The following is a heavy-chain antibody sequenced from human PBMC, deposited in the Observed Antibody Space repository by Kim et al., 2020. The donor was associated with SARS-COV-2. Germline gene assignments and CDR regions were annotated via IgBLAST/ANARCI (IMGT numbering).Heavy chain of an antibody. J-gene: IGHJ4*02. CDR2: LDWDDDK. Sequence: SGPTLVNPTQTLTLTCTSSGFSLSTGGMCVSWIRQPPGKALEWLARLDWDDDKSYSTSLKTRLTISKDTSKNQVVLTMTNMDPVYTATYYCARTPYGSSWLFGYWGQGTLVTVSS. CDR1: GFSLSTGGMC. V-gene: IGHV2-70*11. CDR3: ARTPYGSSWLFGY. D-gene: IGHD6-13*01.